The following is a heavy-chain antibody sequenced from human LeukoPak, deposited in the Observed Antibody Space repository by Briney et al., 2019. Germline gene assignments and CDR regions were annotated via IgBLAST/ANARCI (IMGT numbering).Heavy chain of an antibody. V-gene: IGHV4-31*03. Sequence: SETLSLTCTVSGGSISSGGYYWSWIRQHPGKGLEWIGYIYYSGSTYYNPSLKSRVTISVDTSKNQFSLKLSSVTAADTAVYYCARDLMVTGTYYYYYGMDVWGQGTTVTVSS. CDR3: ARDLMVTGTYYYYYGMDV. CDR1: GGSISSGGYY. CDR2: IYYSGST. D-gene: IGHD5-18*01. J-gene: IGHJ6*02.